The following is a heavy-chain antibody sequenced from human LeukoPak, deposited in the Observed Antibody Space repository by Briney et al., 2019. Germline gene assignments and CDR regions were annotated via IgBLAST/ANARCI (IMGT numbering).Heavy chain of an antibody. CDR2: INPNSGGT. CDR1: EYRFRDHY. CDR3: ARGYFGDYVLDT. J-gene: IGHJ5*02. V-gene: IGHV1-2*02. D-gene: IGHD4-17*01. Sequence: GASVKISCKAYEYRFRDHYIHWVRQAPGQGLEYLGWINPNSGGTNYAQKFQGRVTLTRDTSIDTAYIHLDSLTSDDTAVYFCARGYFGDYVLDTWGQGTLVTVSS.